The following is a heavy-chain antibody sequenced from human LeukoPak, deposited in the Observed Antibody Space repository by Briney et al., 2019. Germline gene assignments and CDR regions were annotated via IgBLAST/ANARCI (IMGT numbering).Heavy chain of an antibody. CDR3: ARYRIAVAGTAN. CDR1: GGSISSSSYY. Sequence: PSETLSLSCTVSGGSISSSSYYWGWIRQPPGKGLEWIGSIYYSGSTYYNPSLKSRVTISVDTSKNQFSLKLSSVTAADTAVYYCARYRIAVAGTANWGQGTLVTLSS. CDR2: IYYSGST. V-gene: IGHV4-39*01. D-gene: IGHD6-19*01. J-gene: IGHJ4*02.